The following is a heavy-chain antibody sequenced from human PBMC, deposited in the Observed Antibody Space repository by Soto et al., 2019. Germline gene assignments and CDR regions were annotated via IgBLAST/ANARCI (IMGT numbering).Heavy chain of an antibody. D-gene: IGHD2-2*01. CDR2: IKQDGSEK. Sequence: EVQLVESGGGLVQPGGSLRLSCAASGFTFSSYWMSWVRQAPGKGLEWVANIKQDGSEKYYVDSVKGRFTISRYNANNTLYLQMNSLRAEDTAAYYCAREGTYCSSTSYYHWGFDYWGQGTLVTVSS. CDR3: AREGTYCSSTSYYHWGFDY. J-gene: IGHJ4*02. CDR1: GFTFSSYW. V-gene: IGHV3-7*03.